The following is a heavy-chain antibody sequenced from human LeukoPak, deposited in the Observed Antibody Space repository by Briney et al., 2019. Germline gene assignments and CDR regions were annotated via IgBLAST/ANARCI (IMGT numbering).Heavy chain of an antibody. CDR2: IYHSGST. CDR3: ARGNYDSTYGPFDY. J-gene: IGHJ4*02. D-gene: IGHD3-3*01. V-gene: IGHV4-39*07. Sequence: SETLSLTCTVPGGSISSSSYYWGWIRQPPGKGLEWLGSIYHSGSTYYNPSLKSRVTISVDTSKNQFSLKLSSVTAADTAVYYCARGNYDSTYGPFDYWGQGTLVTVSS. CDR1: GGSISSSSYY.